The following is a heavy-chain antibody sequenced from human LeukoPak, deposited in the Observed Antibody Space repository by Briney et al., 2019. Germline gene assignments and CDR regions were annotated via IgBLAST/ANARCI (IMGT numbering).Heavy chain of an antibody. CDR1: GGSISSYY. V-gene: IGHV4-59*08. Sequence: PSETLSLTCTVSGGSISSYYWSWIRQPPGKGLEWIGYIYYSGSTYYNPSLKSRVTISVDTSKNQFSLKLSSVTAADTAVFFCARVGDGDTFDYWGQGTLVTVSS. CDR3: ARVGDGDTFDY. D-gene: IGHD1-26*01. CDR2: IYYSGST. J-gene: IGHJ4*02.